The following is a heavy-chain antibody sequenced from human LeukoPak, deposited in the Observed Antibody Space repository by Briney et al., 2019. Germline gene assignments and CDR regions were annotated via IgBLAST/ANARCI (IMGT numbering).Heavy chain of an antibody. D-gene: IGHD3-3*01. Sequence: PGGSLRLSCAASGFTFSSYWMSWVRQAPGKGLEWVANIKQDGSEEYYVDSVKGRFTISRDNAKNSLYLQMNSLRAEDTAVYYCARSSGTFWSYYFPLDFWGQGTLVTVSS. CDR3: ARSSGTFWSYYFPLDF. CDR1: GFTFSSYW. V-gene: IGHV3-7*01. J-gene: IGHJ4*02. CDR2: IKQDGSEE.